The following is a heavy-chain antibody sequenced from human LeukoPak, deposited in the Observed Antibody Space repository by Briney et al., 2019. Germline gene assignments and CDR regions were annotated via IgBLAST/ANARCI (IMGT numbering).Heavy chain of an antibody. CDR2: IYPGDSDT. D-gene: IGHD3-3*01. CDR3: ARQYYDFWSGYYGWFDP. V-gene: IGHV5-51*01. J-gene: IGHJ5*02. Sequence: GESLKISCQGSGYSFTSYWIGWVRQMPGKGLEWMGIIYPGDSDTRYSPSFQGQVTISADKSISTAYLQWSSLKASDTAMYYCARQYYDFWSGYYGWFDPWGQGTLVTVSS. CDR1: GYSFTSYW.